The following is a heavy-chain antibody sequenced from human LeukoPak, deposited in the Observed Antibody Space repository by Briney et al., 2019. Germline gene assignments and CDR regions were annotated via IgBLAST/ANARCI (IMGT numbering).Heavy chain of an antibody. Sequence: ASVKVSCKGSGYTLTELSIHWGRQSPGKGLEWMGGFDPEDGETIYAQKFQGRVTMTEDTSTDKAYMELNSLRSEDQAVFYCASANMVRGVGSFFDRTWFDPWGQGTLVTVSS. CDR1: GYTLTELS. D-gene: IGHD3-10*01. J-gene: IGHJ5*02. CDR3: ASANMVRGVGSFFDRTWFDP. CDR2: FDPEDGET. V-gene: IGHV1-24*01.